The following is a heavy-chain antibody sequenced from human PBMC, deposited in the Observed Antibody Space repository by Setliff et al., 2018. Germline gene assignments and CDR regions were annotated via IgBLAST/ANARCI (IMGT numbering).Heavy chain of an antibody. CDR3: ARLGVGCSGGSCYSENYFDY. J-gene: IGHJ4*02. CDR1: GYSFTSYW. Sequence: GESLKISCKGSGYSFTSYWIGWVRQMPGKGLEWVGVIYPGDSGTRYNPSFRGQVTISADKSIKTAYLQWSSLKASDTAMYYCARLGVGCSGGSCYSENYFDYWGQGTLGTVSS. CDR2: IYPGDSGT. V-gene: IGHV5-51*01. D-gene: IGHD2-15*01.